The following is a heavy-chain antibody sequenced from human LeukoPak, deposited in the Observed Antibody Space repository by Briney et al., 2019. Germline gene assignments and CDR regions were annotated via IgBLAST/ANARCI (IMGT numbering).Heavy chain of an antibody. CDR2: VKQDGNEK. Sequence: GGSLRLSCAASGFIFSDNYMFWVRQAPAKGLEWVANVKQDGNEKFYVDSVRGRFTISRDNAKNSLYLQMNSLRAEDTAVYYCAKELRYFDWFPQDWGQGTLVTVSS. V-gene: IGHV3-7*03. CDR3: AKELRYFDWFPQD. CDR1: GFIFSDNY. J-gene: IGHJ4*02. D-gene: IGHD3-9*01.